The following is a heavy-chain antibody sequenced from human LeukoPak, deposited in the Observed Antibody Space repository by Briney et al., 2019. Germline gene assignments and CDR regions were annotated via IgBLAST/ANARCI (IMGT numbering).Heavy chain of an antibody. CDR2: IYYSGNT. V-gene: IGHV4-39*01. D-gene: IGHD4-17*01. CDR1: GASISSSTYY. Sequence: SETLSLTCTVSGASISSSTYYWGWIRQPPGKGLEWMGSIYYSGNTYYNPPLKSRVTISEDTSKNQLSLKLSSVTAADTAVYYCARGQLDYGVAYWGQGTLVTVSS. CDR3: ARGQLDYGVAY. J-gene: IGHJ4*02.